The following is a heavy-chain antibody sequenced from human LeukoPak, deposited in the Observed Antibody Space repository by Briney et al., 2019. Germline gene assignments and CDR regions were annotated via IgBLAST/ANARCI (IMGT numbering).Heavy chain of an antibody. V-gene: IGHV4-34*01. CDR3: ARVRYSYGHQVYGVDV. CDR2: INHSGST. Sequence: SETLSLTCTVSGGSISSYYWSWIRQPPGKGLEWIGEINHSGSTNYNPSLKSRVTISVDTSNNQFSLRLTSVTAAGTAVYYCARVRYSYGHQVYGVDVWGQGTTVTVSS. J-gene: IGHJ6*02. D-gene: IGHD5-18*01. CDR1: GGSISSYY.